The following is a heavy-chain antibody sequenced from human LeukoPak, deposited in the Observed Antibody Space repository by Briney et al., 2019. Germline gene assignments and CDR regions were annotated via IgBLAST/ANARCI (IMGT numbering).Heavy chain of an antibody. CDR1: GYTFTGDH. D-gene: IGHD2-21*02. Sequence: ASVKVSCKASGYTFTGDHMHWVRQAPGQGLEWMGWINPNSGGTNYAQKFQGRVIMTRDTSISTAYMELSRLGSDDTAVYYCARGGSTDSIHSCGGNCYFLDYWGQGTLVTVSS. CDR3: ARGGSTDSIHSCGGNCYFLDY. CDR2: INPNSGGT. V-gene: IGHV1-2*02. J-gene: IGHJ4*02.